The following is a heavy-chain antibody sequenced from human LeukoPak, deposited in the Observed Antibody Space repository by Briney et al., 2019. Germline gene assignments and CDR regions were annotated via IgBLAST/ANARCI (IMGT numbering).Heavy chain of an antibody. J-gene: IGHJ4*02. CDR2: INWNGGST. V-gene: IGHV3-20*04. CDR3: ANHAPADYGDY. CDR1: GFTFDDYG. Sequence: GGSLRLSCAASGFTFDDYGMSWVRQAPGKGLEWVSGINWNGGSTGYADSVKGRFTISRDNAKNSLYLQMNSLRAEDTAVYYCANHAPADYGDYWGQGTLVTVSS.